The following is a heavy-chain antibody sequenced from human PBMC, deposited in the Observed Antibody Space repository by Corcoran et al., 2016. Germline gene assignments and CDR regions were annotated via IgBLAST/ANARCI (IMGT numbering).Heavy chain of an antibody. V-gene: IGHV1-2*02. J-gene: IGHJ6*02. CDR2: INPKSGGT. CDR1: GYTFTGYY. Sequence: QVQLVQSGAEVKKPGASVKVSCKASGYTFTGYYIHWVRQAPGQGLEWMGWINPKSGGTNFAQKFQGRVTMTRDTSISTAHMELSRLRSDDTAVYYCARDEDGMDVWGQGTTVTVSS. CDR3: ARDEDGMDV.